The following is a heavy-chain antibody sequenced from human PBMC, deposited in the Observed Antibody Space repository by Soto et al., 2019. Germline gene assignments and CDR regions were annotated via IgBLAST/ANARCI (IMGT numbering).Heavy chain of an antibody. CDR1: GFTFSSYA. D-gene: IGHD2-2*02. J-gene: IGHJ4*02. Sequence: GGSLRLSCAASGFTFSSYAMNWVRQAPGKGLDWVTFISSDGSDKSYADSVRGRFTISRDNSNNTLYLQMNGLRAEDTAVYYCARGPGDANVCYRRGFEQWGQGTLVTVSS. V-gene: IGHV3-30-3*01. CDR2: ISSDGSDK. CDR3: ARGPGDANVCYRRGFEQ.